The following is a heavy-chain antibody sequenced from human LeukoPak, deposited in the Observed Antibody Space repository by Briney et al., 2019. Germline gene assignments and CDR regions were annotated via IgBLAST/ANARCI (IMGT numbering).Heavy chain of an antibody. CDR3: ALTMGYYGSGSYYIEY. V-gene: IGHV3-23*01. CDR2: ISGSGGST. D-gene: IGHD3-10*01. Sequence: GGSLRLSCAASGFTFSSYAMSWVRQAPGKGLEWVSAISGSGGSTYYADSVEGRFTISRDNSKNTLYLQMNSLRAEDTAVYYCALTMGYYGSGSYYIEYWGQGTLVTVSS. CDR1: GFTFSSYA. J-gene: IGHJ4*02.